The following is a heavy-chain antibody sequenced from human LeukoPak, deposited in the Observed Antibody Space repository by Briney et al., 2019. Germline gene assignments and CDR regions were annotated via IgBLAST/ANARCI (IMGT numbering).Heavy chain of an antibody. CDR1: GFTFSRYG. CDR2: IRYDGGNK. CDR3: ARDSGYFDY. D-gene: IGHD3-22*01. V-gene: IGHV3-30*02. Sequence: PGGSLRLSCAASGFTFSRYGMHWVRQAPGKGLEWVSFIRYDGGNKYYVDSVKGRFTISRDNSKNTLYLQMNSLRAEDTAVYYCARDSGYFDYWGQGTLVTVSS. J-gene: IGHJ4*02.